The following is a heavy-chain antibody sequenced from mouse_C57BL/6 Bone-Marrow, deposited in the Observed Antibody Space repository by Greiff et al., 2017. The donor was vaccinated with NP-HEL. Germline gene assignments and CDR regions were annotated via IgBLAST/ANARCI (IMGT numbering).Heavy chain of an antibody. V-gene: IGHV1-55*01. J-gene: IGHJ3*01. CDR3: ARDDYERAWFAY. Sequence: QVQLQQPGAELVKPGASVKMSCKASGYTFTSYWITWVKQRPGQGLEWIGDIYPGSGSTNYNEKFKSKATLTVDTSSSTAYMQLSSLTSEDSAVYYGARDDYERAWFAYWGQGTLVTVSA. CDR2: IYPGSGST. CDR1: GYTFTSYW. D-gene: IGHD2-4*01.